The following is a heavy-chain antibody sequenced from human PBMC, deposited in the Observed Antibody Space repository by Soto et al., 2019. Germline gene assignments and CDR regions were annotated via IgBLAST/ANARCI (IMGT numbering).Heavy chain of an antibody. D-gene: IGHD2-8*01. J-gene: IGHJ6*02. V-gene: IGHV3-23*01. CDR3: AKQGYCTNGVCYTPSGMDV. Sequence: EVQLLESGGGLVQPGGSLRLSCAASGFTFSSYAMSWVRQAPGKGLEWVSAISGSGGSTYYADSVKGRFTISRDNSKNTMYRQMNSLSAEDTAVYYCAKQGYCTNGVCYTPSGMDVWGQGTTVTVSS. CDR2: ISGSGGST. CDR1: GFTFSSYA.